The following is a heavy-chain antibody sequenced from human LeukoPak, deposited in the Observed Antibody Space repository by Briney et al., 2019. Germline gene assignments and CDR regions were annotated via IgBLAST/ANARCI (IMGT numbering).Heavy chain of an antibody. D-gene: IGHD3-9*01. CDR1: GYSFTSYW. V-gene: IGHV5-51*01. J-gene: IGHJ4*02. Sequence: GESLKFSCKGAGYSFTSYWIGWVRQLPGKGLEWMGIIYPGDSDTRYSPSFQGQVTISADKSISTAYLQWSSLKASDTAMYYCARAHYDILTGYYFDYWGQGTLVTVSS. CDR3: ARAHYDILTGYYFDY. CDR2: IYPGDSDT.